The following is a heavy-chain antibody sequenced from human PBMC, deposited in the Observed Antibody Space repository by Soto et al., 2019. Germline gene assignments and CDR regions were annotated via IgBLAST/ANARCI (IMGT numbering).Heavy chain of an antibody. CDR1: GFTFSSYW. Sequence: GGSLRLSCAASGFTFSSYWMNWVRQAPGKGLEWVANINQDGNEDNLLDSVKGRFTISMDNAKNSLFLQMNSLRVDDTAVYYCVRTGDGHHDFLDYWGQGALVTVSS. CDR2: INQDGNED. CDR3: VRTGDGHHDFLDY. V-gene: IGHV3-7*01. J-gene: IGHJ4*02. D-gene: IGHD1-1*01.